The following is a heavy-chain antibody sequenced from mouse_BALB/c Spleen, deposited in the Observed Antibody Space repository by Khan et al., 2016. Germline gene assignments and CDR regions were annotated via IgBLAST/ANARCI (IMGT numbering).Heavy chain of an antibody. Sequence: QVRLQQSGAELAKPGASVKMSCKASGYTFTSYWMHWVKQRPGQGLEWIGYINPSTGYTEYNQKFKDKATLTADKSSSTAYMQLSSLTSEDSAVYYCARIGDGYYYAMDYWGQGTSVTVSS. CDR1: GYTFTSYW. CDR3: ARIGDGYYYAMDY. J-gene: IGHJ4*01. CDR2: INPSTGYT. V-gene: IGHV1-7*01. D-gene: IGHD2-3*01.